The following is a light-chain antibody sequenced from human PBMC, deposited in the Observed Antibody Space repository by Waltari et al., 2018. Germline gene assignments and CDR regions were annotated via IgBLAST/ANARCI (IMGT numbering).Light chain of an antibody. CDR3: QQRSNWPPEFT. J-gene: IGKJ3*01. V-gene: IGKV3-11*01. Sequence: EIVLTQSPAILSLSPGERATLSCRASQSVSSYLAWYQQKPGQAPRLLIYDASNRATGIPARFSGSGSETDFTLTISSLEPEDFAVYYCQQRSNWPPEFTFGPGTKVDIK. CDR1: QSVSSY. CDR2: DAS.